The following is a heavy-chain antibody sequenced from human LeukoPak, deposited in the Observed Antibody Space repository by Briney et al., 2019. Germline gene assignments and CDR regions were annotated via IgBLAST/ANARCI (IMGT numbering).Heavy chain of an antibody. CDR3: ARAIAAAVFS. CDR1: GYTFASYG. CDR2: INPNSGGT. V-gene: IGHV1-2*02. J-gene: IGHJ4*02. Sequence: GASVKVSCKASGYTFASYGISWVRQAPGQGLEWMGWINPNSGGTNYAQKFQGRVTMTRDTSISTAYMELSRLRSDDTAVYYCARAIAAAVFSWGQGTLVTVSS. D-gene: IGHD6-13*01.